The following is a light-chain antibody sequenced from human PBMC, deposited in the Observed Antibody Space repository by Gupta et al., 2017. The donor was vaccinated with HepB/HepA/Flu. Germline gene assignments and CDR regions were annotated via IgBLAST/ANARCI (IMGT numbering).Light chain of an antibody. Sequence: DIQLTQSPSFLSASVGDRVTITCRASQGITSYLGWYQQKPVKAPKFLIYDASTLQSGVPSRFTGTGSLTEFTLTISSLQPQDIAPYFSLRLKSYPLTFGGGTKMEIK. CDR1: QGITSY. J-gene: IGKJ4*01. V-gene: IGKV1-9*01. CDR2: DAS. CDR3: LRLKSYPLT.